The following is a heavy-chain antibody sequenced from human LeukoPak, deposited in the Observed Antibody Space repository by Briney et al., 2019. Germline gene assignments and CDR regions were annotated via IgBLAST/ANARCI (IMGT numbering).Heavy chain of an antibody. CDR1: GYTFTGKY. V-gene: IGHV1-2*02. CDR3: GRDEGGY. J-gene: IGHJ4*02. Sequence: ASVKVSCRATGYTFTGKYIHWVRQAPGQGLEWMGRINCNSGDTNLAQKFQGRFTMTRDTSIHTAYMEMSGLTSDDTAVYYCGRDEGGYWGQGTLVIVSS. D-gene: IGHD1-26*01. CDR2: INCNSGDT.